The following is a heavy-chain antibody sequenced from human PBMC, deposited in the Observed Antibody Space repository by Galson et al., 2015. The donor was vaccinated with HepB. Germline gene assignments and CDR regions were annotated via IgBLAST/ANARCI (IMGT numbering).Heavy chain of an antibody. CDR2: INPSGGST. Sequence: SVKVSCKASGYTFTSYYMHWVRQAPGQGLEWMGIINPSGGSTSYAQKFQGRVTMTRDMSTSTVYMELSSLRSEDTAVYYCASPSPSDYGGKTTLSAFDIWGQGTMVTVSS. CDR3: ASPSPSDYGGKTTLSAFDI. CDR1: GYTFTSYY. J-gene: IGHJ3*02. V-gene: IGHV1-46*03. D-gene: IGHD4-23*01.